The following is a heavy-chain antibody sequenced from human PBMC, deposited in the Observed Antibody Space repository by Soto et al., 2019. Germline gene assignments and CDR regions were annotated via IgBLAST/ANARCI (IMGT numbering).Heavy chain of an antibody. CDR1: GGSISSYY. V-gene: IGHV4-59*08. CDR3: ARRKEDYDILTGYYNYFDY. D-gene: IGHD3-9*01. J-gene: IGHJ4*02. Sequence: PSETLSLTCTVSGGSISSYYWSWIRQPPGKGLEWIGYIYYSGSTNYNPSLKSRVTISVDTSKNQFSLKLSSVTAADTAVYYCARRKEDYDILTGYYNYFDYWGQGTLVTVSS. CDR2: IYYSGST.